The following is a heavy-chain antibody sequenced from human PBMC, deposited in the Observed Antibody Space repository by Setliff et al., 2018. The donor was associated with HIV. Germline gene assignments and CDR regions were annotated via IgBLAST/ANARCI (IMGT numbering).Heavy chain of an antibody. CDR3: ARGPPGSSIGWYVGY. Sequence: SETLSLTCAVYGGSFSGFYWNWIRQPPGKGLEWIVEINHSGSTNYNPSLKSRVTISVDTSKNQFSLRLSSVIAADTAVYYCARGPPGSSIGWYVGYWGQGTLVTVSS. J-gene: IGHJ4*02. V-gene: IGHV4-34*01. D-gene: IGHD6-19*01. CDR2: INHSGST. CDR1: GGSFSGFY.